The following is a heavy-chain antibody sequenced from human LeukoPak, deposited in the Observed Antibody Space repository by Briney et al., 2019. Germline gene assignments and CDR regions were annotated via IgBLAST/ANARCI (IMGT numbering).Heavy chain of an antibody. CDR2: ISYDGSNK. V-gene: IGHV3-30*18. D-gene: IGHD5-18*01. Sequence: GRSLRLSCAASGFTFSSYGMHWVRQAPGKGLEWVAVISYDGSNKYYADSVKGRFTISRDNSKNTLYLQMNNLRGEDTALYYCSKAGDTNYYRYGDYWGQGTLVTVSS. J-gene: IGHJ4*02. CDR3: SKAGDTNYYRYGDY. CDR1: GFTFSSYG.